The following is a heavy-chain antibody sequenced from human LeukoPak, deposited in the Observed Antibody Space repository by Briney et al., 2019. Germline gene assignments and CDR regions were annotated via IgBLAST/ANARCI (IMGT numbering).Heavy chain of an antibody. CDR1: GYTFTSYD. V-gene: IGHV1-8*01. Sequence: ASVKASCKASGYTFTSYDINWVRQATGQGLEWMGWMNPNSGNTGYAQKFQGRVTMTRNTSISTAYMELSSLRSEDTAVYYCARGFITVTTTDAVDFDIWGQGTMVTVSS. CDR2: MNPNSGNT. J-gene: IGHJ3*02. D-gene: IGHD4-11*01. CDR3: ARGFITVTTTDAVDFDI.